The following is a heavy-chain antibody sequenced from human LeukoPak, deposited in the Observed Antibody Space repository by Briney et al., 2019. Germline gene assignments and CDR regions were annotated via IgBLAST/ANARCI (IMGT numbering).Heavy chain of an antibody. J-gene: IGHJ4*02. CDR1: GFTFSSYG. Sequence: GGSLRLSCAASGFTFSSYGMHWVRQAPGKGLEWVAVIWYDGSNKYYADSVKRRFTSSRDNSKNALYLQMNSLRAEDTAVYYCAKEGDYDYVWGSFLDYWGQGTLVTVSS. CDR3: AKEGDYDYVWGSFLDY. D-gene: IGHD3-16*01. V-gene: IGHV3-33*06. CDR2: IWYDGSNK.